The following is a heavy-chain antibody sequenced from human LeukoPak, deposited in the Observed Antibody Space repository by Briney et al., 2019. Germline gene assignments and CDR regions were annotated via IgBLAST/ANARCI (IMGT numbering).Heavy chain of an antibody. CDR2: IIPILGIA. J-gene: IGHJ6*02. Sequence: GASVKVSCKASGGTFSSYAISWVRQAPGQGLEWMGRIIPILGIANYAQKFQGRVTITADKSTSTAYMELSSLRSEDTAVYYCARGPPQPWVGYTPPGYYGMDVWGQGTTVTVSS. V-gene: IGHV1-69*04. CDR1: GGTFSSYA. D-gene: IGHD2-2*02. CDR3: ARGPPQPWVGYTPPGYYGMDV.